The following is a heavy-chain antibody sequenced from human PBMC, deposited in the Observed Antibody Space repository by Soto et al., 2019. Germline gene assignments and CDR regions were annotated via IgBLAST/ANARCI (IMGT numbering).Heavy chain of an antibody. CDR3: ARLDFWSGYYPFDY. Sequence: QLQLQESGPGLVKPSETLSLTCTVSGGSISSSSYYWGWIRQPPGKGLEWIGSIYYSGSTYYNPSLKSRVTISVDTSKNQFSLKLSSVTAADTAVYYCARLDFWSGYYPFDYWGQGTLVTVSS. V-gene: IGHV4-39*01. D-gene: IGHD3-3*01. CDR2: IYYSGST. CDR1: GGSISSSSYY. J-gene: IGHJ4*02.